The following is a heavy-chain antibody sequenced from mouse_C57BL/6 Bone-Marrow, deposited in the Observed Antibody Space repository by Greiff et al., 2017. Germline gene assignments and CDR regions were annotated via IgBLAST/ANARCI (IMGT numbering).Heavy chain of an antibody. CDR2: IDPANGNT. V-gene: IGHV14-3*01. Sequence: EVQLVESVTELVRPGASVKLSCTASGFNIKNTYMHWVKQRPEQGLEWIGRIDPANGNTKYAPKFQGKATITADTSSNTAYLQLSSLTSEDTAIYYFAGTPPTIVSGPWFADWGQGTLVTVSA. CDR1: GFNIKNTY. CDR3: AGTPPTIVSGPWFAD. J-gene: IGHJ3*01. D-gene: IGHD2-5*01.